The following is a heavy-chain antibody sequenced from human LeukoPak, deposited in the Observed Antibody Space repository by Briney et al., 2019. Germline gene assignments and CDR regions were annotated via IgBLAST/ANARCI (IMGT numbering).Heavy chain of an antibody. CDR2: TYYSGST. V-gene: IGHV4-30-4*08. J-gene: IGHJ4*02. CDR1: GGSISSGDYY. Sequence: SETLSLTCTVSGGSISSGDYYWSWIRQPPGKGLEWIGYTYYSGSTYYNPSLKSRVTISVDTSKNQFSLKLSSVTAADTAVYYCARENMVRGVTQYYFDYWGQGTLVTVSS. D-gene: IGHD3-10*01. CDR3: ARENMVRGVTQYYFDY.